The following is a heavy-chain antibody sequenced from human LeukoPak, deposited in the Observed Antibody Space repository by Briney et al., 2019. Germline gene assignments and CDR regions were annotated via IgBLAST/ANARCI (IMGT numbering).Heavy chain of an antibody. CDR1: GGSISSSSYY. CDR2: IYYSGST. J-gene: IGHJ4*02. Sequence: PSETLSLTCTVSGGSISSSSYYWGWIRQPPGKGPEWIGSIYYSGSTYYNPSLKSRVTISVDTSKNQFSLKLSSVTAADTAVYYCASTLPGRWYATYYFDYWAREPWSPSPQ. CDR3: ASTLPGRWYATYYFDY. D-gene: IGHD6-13*01. V-gene: IGHV4-39*01.